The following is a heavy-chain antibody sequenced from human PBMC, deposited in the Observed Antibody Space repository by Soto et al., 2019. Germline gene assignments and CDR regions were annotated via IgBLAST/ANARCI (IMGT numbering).Heavy chain of an antibody. CDR1: GGSISSSS. Sequence: PSETLSLTCTVSGGSISSSSWNWIRQAPGKRLEWIGCIFYTGSTNFNPSLESRVAMSLDTSKNQFSLRLSSVTAADTAVYYCARRVQANGVITPATWLAPWGQGTRVTVSS. J-gene: IGHJ5*02. V-gene: IGHV4-59*08. CDR3: ARRVQANGVITPATWLAP. D-gene: IGHD3-10*01. CDR2: IFYTGST.